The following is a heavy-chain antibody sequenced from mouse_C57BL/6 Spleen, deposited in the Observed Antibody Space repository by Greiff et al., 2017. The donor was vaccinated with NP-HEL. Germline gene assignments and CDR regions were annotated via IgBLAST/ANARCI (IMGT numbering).Heavy chain of an antibody. D-gene: IGHD5-5*01. CDR1: GFTFSSYA. V-gene: IGHV5-4*01. Sequence: EVQGVESGGGLVKPGGSLKLSCAASGFTFSSYAMSWVRQTPEKRLEWVATISDGGSYTYYPDNVKGRFTISRDNAKNNLYLQMSHLKSEDTAMYYCARGDYHFDYWGQGTTLTVSS. J-gene: IGHJ2*01. CDR3: ARGDYHFDY. CDR2: ISDGGSYT.